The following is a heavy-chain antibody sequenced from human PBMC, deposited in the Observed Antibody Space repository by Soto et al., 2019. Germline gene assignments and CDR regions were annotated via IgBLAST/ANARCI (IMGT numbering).Heavy chain of an antibody. CDR2: IGSDGGNT. CDR1: GFTFSSYA. V-gene: IGHV3-64*01. Sequence: GGSLRLSCAASGFTFSSYAMHWVRQAPGKGLEYVSAIGSDGGNTYYANSVKDRFTISRDNSKNTLYLQMGSLRTEDMAVYYCARGDPYCYTLHNDAFSIWGQGTMDPVS. D-gene: IGHD2-2*02. CDR3: ARGDPYCYTLHNDAFSI. J-gene: IGHJ3*02.